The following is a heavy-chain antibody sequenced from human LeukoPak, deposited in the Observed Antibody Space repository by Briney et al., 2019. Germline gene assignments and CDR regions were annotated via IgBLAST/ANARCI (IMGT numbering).Heavy chain of an antibody. J-gene: IGHJ5*02. Sequence: GASVKVSCKASGGTFSSYAISWVRQAPGQGLEWMGGIIPIFGTANYAQKFQGRVTMTRDTSISTAYMELSRLRSDDTAVYYCARGHVLLWFGELLQGRFDPWGQGTLVTVSS. CDR1: GGTFSSYA. V-gene: IGHV1-69*05. CDR2: IIPIFGTA. D-gene: IGHD3-10*01. CDR3: ARGHVLLWFGELLQGRFDP.